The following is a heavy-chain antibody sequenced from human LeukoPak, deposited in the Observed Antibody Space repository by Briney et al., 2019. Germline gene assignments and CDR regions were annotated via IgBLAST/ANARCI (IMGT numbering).Heavy chain of an antibody. CDR3: ARAGYYGSGSCAFDM. D-gene: IGHD3-10*01. CDR1: GFTFSSYW. Sequence: GGSLRLSCAASGFTFSSYWMHWVRQAPGKGLVWVSRIRSDGSTTYADSVKGRFTISRDNAKNTLYLQMNSLRAEDTAVYYCARAGYYGSGSCAFDMWGQGTMVTVSS. J-gene: IGHJ3*02. V-gene: IGHV3-74*01. CDR2: IRSDGST.